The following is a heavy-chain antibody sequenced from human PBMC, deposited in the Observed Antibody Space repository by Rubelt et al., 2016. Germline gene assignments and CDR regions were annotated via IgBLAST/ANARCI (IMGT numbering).Heavy chain of an antibody. J-gene: IGHJ4*02. D-gene: IGHD2-8*01. CDR2: VRYDGRNK. CDR1: GFVFSSYG. Sequence: QVQLVESGGGVVQPGGSLRLSCAASGFVFSSYGIHWVRQAPGKGLEWVASVRYDGRNKNYADSVRGRFTISRDISKNMVFLQMNSLRVEDTAVYYCARSLYDNNGYSGQGTLVTVSS. CDR3: ARSLYDNNGY. V-gene: IGHV3-30*02.